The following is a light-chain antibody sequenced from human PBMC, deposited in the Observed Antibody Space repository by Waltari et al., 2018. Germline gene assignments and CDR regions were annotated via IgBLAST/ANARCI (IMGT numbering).Light chain of an antibody. CDR3: SSFAGNDNPYV. CDR1: SSDVGGYNY. Sequence: QSALTQPPPASGSPGQSVTISCTGTSSDVGGYNYVSWYQQHPGKAPKLMIYEVSKRPSGVPARFSGSTAGNTASLTVSGLRAEDEADYYCSSFAGNDNPYVFGTGTKVTVL. J-gene: IGLJ1*01. V-gene: IGLV2-8*01. CDR2: EVS.